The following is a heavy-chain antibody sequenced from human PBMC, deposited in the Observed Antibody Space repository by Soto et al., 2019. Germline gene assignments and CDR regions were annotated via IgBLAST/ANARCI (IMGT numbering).Heavy chain of an antibody. CDR3: AHRPRGYAYYFDF. CDR1: GFSRTTRGVG. V-gene: IGHV2-5*02. Sequence: QITLKESGPTLIKPTQTLPLTCPVFGFSRTTRGVGVPSIRQPPVTALESLALIFCADDKWYHPSLTSRLTITGDHSKHQVVLIMTIMDPVDTATYYCAHRPRGYAYYFDFWGPGILFTVSS. D-gene: IGHD5-12*01. J-gene: IGHJ4*02. CDR2: IFCADDK.